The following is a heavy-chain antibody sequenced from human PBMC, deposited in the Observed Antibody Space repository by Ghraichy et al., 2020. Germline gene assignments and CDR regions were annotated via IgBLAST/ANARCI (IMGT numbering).Heavy chain of an antibody. Sequence: GGSLRLSCAASGFSFDDYTMHWVRQAPGKGLEWVSLITWDGGSTFYADSVKGRFNISRDNSKNSLYLQMNSLRSEDTGLYYCAKDGYNHPGGGMDVWGQGTTVTVSS. CDR1: GFSFDDYT. J-gene: IGHJ6*02. CDR2: ITWDGGST. CDR3: AKDGYNHPGGGMDV. D-gene: IGHD1-1*01. V-gene: IGHV3-43*01.